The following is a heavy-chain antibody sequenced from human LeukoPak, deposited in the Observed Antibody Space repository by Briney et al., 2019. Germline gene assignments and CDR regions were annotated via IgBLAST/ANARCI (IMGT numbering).Heavy chain of an antibody. J-gene: IGHJ4*02. D-gene: IGHD3-22*01. CDR1: GASISSYY. CDR2: IYHSGSI. CDR3: ARENPSGYYNRPIDY. V-gene: IGHV4-59*01. Sequence: YPSETLSLTCTVSGASISSYYWSWIRQPPGKGLEWIGDIYHSGSIKYNPSLKSRVTMSVDTSKNQFSLKLSSVTAADTAIYYCARENPSGYYNRPIDYWGQGTLVTVSS.